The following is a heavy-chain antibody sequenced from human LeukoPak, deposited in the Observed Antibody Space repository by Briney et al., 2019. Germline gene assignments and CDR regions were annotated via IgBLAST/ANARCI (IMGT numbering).Heavy chain of an antibody. CDR1: GFTFSSYA. J-gene: IGHJ4*02. CDR2: ISGSGGST. CDR3: ARAGSSGYVVY. Sequence: GGSLRLSCAASGFTFSSYAMSWVRQAPGKGLEWVSAISGSGGSTYYADSVKGRFTISRDNSKNTLYLQMNSLRAEDTAVYYCARAGSSGYVVYWGQGTLVTVSS. D-gene: IGHD3-22*01. V-gene: IGHV3-23*01.